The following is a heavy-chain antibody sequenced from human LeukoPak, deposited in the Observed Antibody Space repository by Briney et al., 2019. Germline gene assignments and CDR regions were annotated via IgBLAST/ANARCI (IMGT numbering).Heavy chain of an antibody. CDR1: GFTFSSYA. CDR3: AKGGGRDGYNSDAFDI. D-gene: IGHD5-24*01. CDR2: ISGSGGST. V-gene: IGHV3-23*01. J-gene: IGHJ3*02. Sequence: GGCLLHACAASGFTFSSYAMSWVRQAPGKGLEWVSAISGSGGSTYYADSVQGRFTISRDNSKNTLYLQMNSLRAEDTAVYYCAKGGGRDGYNSDAFDIWGQGTIVRVSS.